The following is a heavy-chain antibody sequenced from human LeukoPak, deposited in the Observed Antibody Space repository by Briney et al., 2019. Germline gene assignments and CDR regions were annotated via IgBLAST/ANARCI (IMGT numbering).Heavy chain of an antibody. J-gene: IGHJ6*02. CDR1: GFTFFSYG. CDR2: ISYDGNYQ. CDR3: AKDRRMMSPHYGMDV. V-gene: IGHV3-30*18. Sequence: PGRSLRLSCEASGFTFFSYGIHWVRQAPGKGLEWVAVISYDGNYQYHADSVKGRITISRDNSKNTVDLHLNSLRVEDTAVYYCAKDRRMMSPHYGMDVWGQGTTVTVSS. D-gene: IGHD3-16*01.